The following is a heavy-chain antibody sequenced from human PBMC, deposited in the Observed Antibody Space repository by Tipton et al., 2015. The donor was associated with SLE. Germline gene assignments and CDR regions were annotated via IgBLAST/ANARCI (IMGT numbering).Heavy chain of an antibody. CDR3: ARGGEDFGIVVVVATTRSFDY. CDR1: GGSISSSSYY. CDR2: IYHSGST. D-gene: IGHD2-15*01. J-gene: IGHJ4*02. V-gene: IGHV4-39*07. Sequence: TLSLTCTVSGGSISSSSYYWGWIRQPPGKGLEWIGSIYHSGSTNYNPSLKSRVTISVDTSKNQFSLKLSSVTAADTAVYYCARGGEDFGIVVVVATTRSFDYWGQGTLVTVSS.